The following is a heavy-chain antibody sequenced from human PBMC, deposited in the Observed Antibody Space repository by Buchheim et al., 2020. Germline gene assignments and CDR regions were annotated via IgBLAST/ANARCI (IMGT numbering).Heavy chain of an antibody. CDR1: GFTFSNAW. CDR3: ANAPAAAGIY. D-gene: IGHD6-13*01. Sequence: EVQLVESGGGLLKPGGSLRLSCAASGFTFSNAWMNWVRQAPGKGLEWLANIKPDGSQKHYVDSVKGRFTISRDNAKNSLSLQMNSLRAEDTAVYYCANAPAAAGIYWGQG. CDR2: IKPDGSQK. V-gene: IGHV3-7*01. J-gene: IGHJ4*02.